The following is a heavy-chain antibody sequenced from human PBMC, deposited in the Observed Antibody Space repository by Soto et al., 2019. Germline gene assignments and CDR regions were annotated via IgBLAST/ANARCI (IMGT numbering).Heavy chain of an antibody. D-gene: IGHD6-19*01. CDR3: ARHRQTSGWSNALDI. CDR2: IYPLDSGT. V-gene: IGHV5-51*01. CDR1: GYSFTNFW. Sequence: GESLKISCRGSGYSFTNFWIGWVRQMPGKGLEWMGIIYPLDSGTKYSPSFQGQVTISADKSISTAYLQWRSLEASDTAMYFCARHRQTSGWSNALDIWGRGTMVTVSS. J-gene: IGHJ3*02.